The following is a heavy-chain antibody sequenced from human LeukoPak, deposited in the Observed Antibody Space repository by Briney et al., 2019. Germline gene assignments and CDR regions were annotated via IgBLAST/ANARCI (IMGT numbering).Heavy chain of an antibody. CDR2: VYYSGST. D-gene: IGHD3-16*02. V-gene: IGHV4-59*01. J-gene: IGHJ6*02. Sequence: SDTLSLTCTVSGGSISSYYWSWIRQPPGKGLEWMGYVYYSGSTNYNPSLKSRVTISVDTSKNQFSLKLSSVTAADTAVYYCARDHYDYVWGSYRLKGMDVWGQGTTVTVSS. CDR3: ARDHYDYVWGSYRLKGMDV. CDR1: GGSISSYY.